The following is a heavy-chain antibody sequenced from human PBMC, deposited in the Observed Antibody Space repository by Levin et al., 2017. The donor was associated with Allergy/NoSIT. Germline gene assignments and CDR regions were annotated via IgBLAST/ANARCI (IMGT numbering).Heavy chain of an antibody. V-gene: IGHV3-15*01. J-gene: IGHJ6*03. CDR3: TTMSVPATGFQYYYYYMDV. CDR2: IKSKADGGTP. Sequence: TPGGSLRLSCIASGMTFSNGWMSWVRQAPGKGLEWVGRIKSKADGGTPDYAAPVKGRFTISRDDSKNTLSLQMNSLKTEDTAVYYCTTMSVPATGFQYYYYYMDVWGKGTTVTVSS. D-gene: IGHD2-2*01. CDR1: GMTFSNGW.